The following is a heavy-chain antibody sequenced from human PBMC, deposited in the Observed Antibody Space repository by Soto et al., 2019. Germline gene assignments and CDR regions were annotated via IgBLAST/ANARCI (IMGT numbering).Heavy chain of an antibody. CDR1: EFTLSHYA. V-gene: IGHV3-30-3*01. D-gene: IGHD2-2*01. Sequence: QVQLVESGGGVVQPGRSLRLSCVASEFTLSHYAPHWVRQAPGKGLGWVAVISYDGSIKYYADSVKGRFTISRDNSKNTLYLQMNSLRPEDTAVYYCAKDRGTSANSRAYFDSWGQGTLVTVSS. J-gene: IGHJ4*02. CDR2: ISYDGSIK. CDR3: AKDRGTSANSRAYFDS.